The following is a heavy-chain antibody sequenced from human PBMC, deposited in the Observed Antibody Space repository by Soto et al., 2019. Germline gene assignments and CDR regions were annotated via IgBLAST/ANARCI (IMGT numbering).Heavy chain of an antibody. J-gene: IGHJ5*02. CDR1: GGTFSSYA. CDR3: ARVDVLLWLGEPTLNWFDP. CDR2: IIPIFGTA. Sequence: QVQLVQSGAEVKKPGSSVKVSCKASGGTFSSYAISWVRQAPGQGLEWMGGIIPIFGTANYAQKFQGRVTITADKSTSTAYMELSSLRSEDTAVYYCARVDVLLWLGEPTLNWFDPWGQGTLVTVSS. D-gene: IGHD3-10*01. V-gene: IGHV1-69*06.